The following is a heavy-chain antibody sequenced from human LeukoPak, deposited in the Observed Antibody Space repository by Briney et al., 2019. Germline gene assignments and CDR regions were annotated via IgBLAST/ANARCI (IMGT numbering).Heavy chain of an antibody. CDR2: MNPNSGNT. Sequence: GASVKVSCKASGYTFTSYDINWVRQATGQGLEWMGWMNPNSGNTGYAQKFQGRVTMTRNTSISTAYMELSSLRSEDTAVYYCARGPLRYYYDSSGYYLDWRQGTLVTVSS. V-gene: IGHV1-8*01. CDR3: ARGPLRYYYDSSGYYLD. CDR1: GYTFTSYD. J-gene: IGHJ4*02. D-gene: IGHD3-22*01.